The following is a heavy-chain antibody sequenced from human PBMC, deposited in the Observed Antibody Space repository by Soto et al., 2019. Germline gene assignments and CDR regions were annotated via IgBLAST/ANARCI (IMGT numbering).Heavy chain of an antibody. CDR2: INPNSGGT. CDR3: ARGHYGDYADWFDP. V-gene: IGHV1-2*04. D-gene: IGHD4-17*01. CDR1: GYTLTGYY. J-gene: IGHJ5*02. Sequence: GASVTVSCKASGYTLTGYYMHWVRQAPGQGLEWMGWINPNSGGTNYAQKFQGWVTMTRDTSISTAYMELSRLRSDDTAVYYCARGHYGDYADWFDPWGQGTLVTVSS.